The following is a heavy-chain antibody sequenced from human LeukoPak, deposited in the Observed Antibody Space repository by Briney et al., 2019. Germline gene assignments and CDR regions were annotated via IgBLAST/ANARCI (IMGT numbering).Heavy chain of an antibody. J-gene: IGHJ3*02. Sequence: PGGSLRLSCAASGFTVSSNFMSWVRQAPGKGLEWVSVTYRSGTTYCADSVKGRFIISGDNSKNTLYLQMNSLRVEDTAIYYCAGSYYDHSAFDIWGQGTMVTVSS. CDR2: TYRSGTT. V-gene: IGHV3-66*01. CDR3: AGSYYDHSAFDI. CDR1: GFTVSSNF. D-gene: IGHD1-26*01.